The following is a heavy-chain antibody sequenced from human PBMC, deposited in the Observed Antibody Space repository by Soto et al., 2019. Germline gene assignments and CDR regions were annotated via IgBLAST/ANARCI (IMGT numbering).Heavy chain of an antibody. D-gene: IGHD5-18*01. CDR1: GFTFSSYA. CDR2: ISGSGGST. V-gene: IGHV3-23*01. Sequence: GGSLRLSCAASGFTFSSYAMSWVRQAPGKGLEWVSAISGSGGSTYYADSVKGRFTISRDNSKNTLYLQMNSLRAEDTAVYYCAKGSEAMVTSISGYYYYMDVWGKGTTVTVSS. J-gene: IGHJ6*03. CDR3: AKGSEAMVTSISGYYYYMDV.